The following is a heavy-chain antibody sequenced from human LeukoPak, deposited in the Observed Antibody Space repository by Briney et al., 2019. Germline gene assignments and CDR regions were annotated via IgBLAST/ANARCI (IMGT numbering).Heavy chain of an antibody. Sequence: SETLSLTFTVHGGSISSYYWSSIRQPPGKGLEWNGYIYYSGSPNSNPPRKSRDNLSEDTSKNQFSPKLSSVTPPGTPVFYQASSTMTGAKWFVYWGQGTLVTAS. V-gene: IGHV4-59*01. CDR3: ASSTMTGAKWFVY. J-gene: IGHJ4*02. CDR1: GGSISSYY. CDR2: IYYSGSP. D-gene: IGHD1-7*01.